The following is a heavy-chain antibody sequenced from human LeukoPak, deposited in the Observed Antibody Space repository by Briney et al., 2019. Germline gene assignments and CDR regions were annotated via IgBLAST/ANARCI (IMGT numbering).Heavy chain of an antibody. Sequence: GGSLRLSCAASGFTFSSYGMHWVRQAPGKGLEWVAFIRYDGNNAFYVDSVKGRFTISRDNSKNTLYLQMNSLRAEDTAVYYCAKDWAGGSYNWFDPWGQGTLVTVSS. J-gene: IGHJ5*02. CDR2: IRYDGNNA. V-gene: IGHV3-30*02. CDR1: GFTFSSYG. CDR3: AKDWAGGSYNWFDP. D-gene: IGHD3-16*01.